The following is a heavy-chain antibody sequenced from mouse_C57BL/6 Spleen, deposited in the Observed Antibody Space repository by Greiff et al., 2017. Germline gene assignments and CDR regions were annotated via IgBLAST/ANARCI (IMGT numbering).Heavy chain of an antibody. Sequence: VQLQQPGAELVKPGASVKMSCKASGYTFTSYWITWVKQRPGQGLEWIGDIYPGSGSTNYNEKFKSKATLTVDTSSSTAYMQLSSLTSEDSAVYYCAGRNYYGSSRYFDVWGTGTTVTGSS. CDR3: AGRNYYGSSRYFDV. V-gene: IGHV1-55*01. D-gene: IGHD1-1*01. J-gene: IGHJ1*03. CDR2: IYPGSGST. CDR1: GYTFTSYW.